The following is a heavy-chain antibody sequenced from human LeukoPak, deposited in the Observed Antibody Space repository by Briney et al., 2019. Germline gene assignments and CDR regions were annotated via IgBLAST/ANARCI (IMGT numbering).Heavy chain of an antibody. CDR2: ISYDGSNK. Sequence: GGSLRLSCAASGFTFSSYAMHWVRQAPGKGLEWVAVISYDGSNKYYADSVKGRFTISRDNSKNTLYLQMNSLRAEDTAVYYCARGSVSNYYYYYYGMDVWGQGTTVTVSS. D-gene: IGHD1-7*01. CDR3: ARGSVSNYYYYYYGMDV. J-gene: IGHJ6*02. V-gene: IGHV3-30-3*01. CDR1: GFTFSSYA.